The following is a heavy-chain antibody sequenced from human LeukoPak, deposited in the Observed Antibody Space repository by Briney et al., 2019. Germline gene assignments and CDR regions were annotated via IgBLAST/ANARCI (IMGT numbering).Heavy chain of an antibody. CDR2: ISSSGSTI. CDR3: AKAVSYDFWSGYYNYFDY. D-gene: IGHD3-3*01. J-gene: IGHJ4*02. V-gene: IGHV3-48*03. Sequence: GGSLRLSCAASGFTFSSYEMNWVRQAPGKGLEWVSYISSSGSTIYYADSVKGRFTISRDNAKNSLYLQMNSLRAEDTAVYYCAKAVSYDFWSGYYNYFDYWGQGTLVTVSS. CDR1: GFTFSSYE.